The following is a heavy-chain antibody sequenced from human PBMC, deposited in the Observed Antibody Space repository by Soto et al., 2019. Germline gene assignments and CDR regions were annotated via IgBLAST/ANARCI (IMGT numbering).Heavy chain of an antibody. CDR1: GYTFTSYG. D-gene: IGHD6-6*01. CDR2: ISAYTGNT. J-gene: IGHJ5*02. V-gene: IGHV1-18*01. CDR3: GRDGARVAPSPAKWLLPSTNWFDP. Sequence: AAVKVSCKASGYTFTSYGISWVRQPPGQGLEWMGWISAYTGNTNYAQKLQGRVTMTTDTSTSTAYMELRSLRADDTAVYYCGRDGARVAPSPAKWLLPSTNWFDPWGQGTLVTVSS.